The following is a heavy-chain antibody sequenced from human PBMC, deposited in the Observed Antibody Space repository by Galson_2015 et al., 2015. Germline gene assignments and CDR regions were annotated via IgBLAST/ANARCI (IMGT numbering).Heavy chain of an antibody. J-gene: IGHJ6*03. CDR3: ASEALYYMDV. CDR2: ISGSGSTI. V-gene: IGHV3-48*03. CDR1: GFIFSSYD. Sequence: SLRLSCAASGFIFSSYDMNWVRQAPGRGLEWVSYISGSGSTIYHADSVKGRFTISRDNAKNSLYLQMNSLRAEDTAVYYCASEALYYMDVWGKGTTVTVSS. D-gene: IGHD2-15*01.